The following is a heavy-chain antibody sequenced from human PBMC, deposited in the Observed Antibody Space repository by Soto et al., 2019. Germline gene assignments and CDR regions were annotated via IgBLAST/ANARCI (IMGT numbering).Heavy chain of an antibody. CDR3: ARARELEYSRAIFIDI. CDR1: GLTVSSSY. CDR2: IYSAGST. D-gene: IGHD3-9*01. V-gene: IGHV3-53*01. J-gene: IGHJ4*02. Sequence: GGSLRLSCAASGLTVSSSYMSWVRQAPGKGLQWVSVIYSAGSTYYANSVKGRFTISRDISTNMVYLQMSSLTDEDTAVYYCARARELEYSRAIFIDIWGQGALVTVSS.